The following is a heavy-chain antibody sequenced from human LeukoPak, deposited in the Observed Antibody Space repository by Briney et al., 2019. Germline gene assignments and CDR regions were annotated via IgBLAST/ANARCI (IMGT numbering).Heavy chain of an antibody. CDR1: GYTFTSYG. CDR3: ARDRLIYSGYGAFDY. Sequence: ASVKVSCKASGYTFTSYGISWVRQAPGQGLEWMGWISAYNGNTNYAQKLQGRVTMTTDTSTSTAYMELRSLRSDDTAVYYCARDRLIYSGYGAFDYWGQGTLVTVSS. J-gene: IGHJ4*02. D-gene: IGHD5-12*01. CDR2: ISAYNGNT. V-gene: IGHV1-18*01.